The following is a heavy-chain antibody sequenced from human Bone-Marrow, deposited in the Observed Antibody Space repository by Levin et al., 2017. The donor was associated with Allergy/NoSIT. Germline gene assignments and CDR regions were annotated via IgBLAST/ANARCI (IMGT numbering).Heavy chain of an antibody. D-gene: IGHD3-9*01. J-gene: IGHJ4*02. CDR1: GFTFSSYG. CDR3: AKATRTGYPFDY. Sequence: SCAASGFTFSSYGMHWVRQAPGKGLEWLAVISYDGSNKHYADSVKGRFSISRDNSKNTLYLQMNSLRAEDTAVYYCAKATRTGYPFDYWGQGTLVTVSS. CDR2: ISYDGSNK. V-gene: IGHV3-30*18.